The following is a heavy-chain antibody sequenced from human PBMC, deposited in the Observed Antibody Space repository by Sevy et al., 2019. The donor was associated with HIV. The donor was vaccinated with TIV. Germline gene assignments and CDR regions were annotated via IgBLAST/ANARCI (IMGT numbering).Heavy chain of an antibody. J-gene: IGHJ6*02. D-gene: IGHD3-3*02. Sequence: GGSLRLSCAASGFTFTNAWMSWVRQAPGKGLEWVGRIKSKSDGETTDYAASVEGRFSISRDNSRNTLYLEMNSLATEDTAVYVCNTDQQVHIYPYYYDMDVWGQGTTVTVSS. CDR1: GFTFTNAW. V-gene: IGHV3-15*01. CDR3: NTDQQVHIYPYYYDMDV. CDR2: IKSKSDGETT.